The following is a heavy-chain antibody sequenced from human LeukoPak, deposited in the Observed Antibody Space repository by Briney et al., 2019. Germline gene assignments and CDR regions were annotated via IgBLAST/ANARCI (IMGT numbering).Heavy chain of an antibody. CDR1: GLMFSSNW. CDR3: AKEGRSLQTY. CDR2: IKEDGTET. J-gene: IGHJ4*02. Sequence: GGSLRLSCAASGLMFSSNWMSWVRLAPGKGLEWVANIKEDGTETYYVDSVKGRFTISRDNAKNSLYLQMNSLRVEDTAVYYCAKEGRSLQTYWGQGTLVAVSS. D-gene: IGHD5-24*01. V-gene: IGHV3-7*03.